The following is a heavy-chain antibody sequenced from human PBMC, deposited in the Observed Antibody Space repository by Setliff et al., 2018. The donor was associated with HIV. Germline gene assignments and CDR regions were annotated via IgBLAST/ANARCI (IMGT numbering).Heavy chain of an antibody. CDR1: GFRFSNFH. J-gene: IGHJ5*02. V-gene: IGHV3-48*01. CDR3: ASSGSGSYINWFGP. D-gene: IGHD3-10*01. Sequence: GGSLRLSCAASGFRFSNFHMHWVRQAPGRGLEWVSFIGKSGTKYYADSVKGRFTISRDNDKNSVHLQMTSLRAEDTAVYYCASSGSGSYINWFGPWGQGTLVTVSS. CDR2: IGKSGTK.